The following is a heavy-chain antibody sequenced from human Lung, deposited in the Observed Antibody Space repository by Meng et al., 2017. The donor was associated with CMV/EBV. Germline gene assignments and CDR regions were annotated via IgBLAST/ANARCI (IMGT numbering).Heavy chain of an antibody. V-gene: IGHV3-23*01. CDR3: AKGSYYDDSAVYNWFHP. CDR2: ISGSGGST. J-gene: IGHJ5*02. D-gene: IGHD3-22*01. Sequence: GGSLRLXCAASGFRFRNYAMSWVRQAPGKGLEWVSGISGSGGSTFYVDSVKGRFTISRDNSKNTLFLQMNSLRAEDTAVYYCAKGSYYDDSAVYNWFHPXDQGXLVTVSS. CDR1: GFRFRNYA.